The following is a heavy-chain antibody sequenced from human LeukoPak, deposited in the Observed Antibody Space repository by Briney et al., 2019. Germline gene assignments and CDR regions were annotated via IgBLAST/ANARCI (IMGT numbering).Heavy chain of an antibody. J-gene: IGHJ4*02. CDR3: ARDQYGDYVGDYFDH. CDR2: IKQDGSEK. CDR1: GFTFSSYW. Sequence: GGSLRLSCAASGFTFSSYWMSWVRQAPGKGLEWVANIKQDGSEKYYVDSVKGRFTISRDNAKNSLYLQMNSLRAEDTAVYYCARDQYGDYVGDYFDHWGQGTLVTVSS. V-gene: IGHV3-7*01. D-gene: IGHD4-17*01.